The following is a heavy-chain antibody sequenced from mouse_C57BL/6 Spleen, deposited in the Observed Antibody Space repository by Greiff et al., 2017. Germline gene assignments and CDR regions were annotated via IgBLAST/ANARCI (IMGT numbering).Heavy chain of an antibody. CDR3: ARDGLWAMDY. Sequence: VQLQQPGAELVKPGASVKMSCKASGYTFTSYWITGVKQRPGQGLEWIGDIYPGSGSTNYNEKFKSKATLTVDTSYSTAYMQLSSLTSEDSAVYYCARDGLWAMDYWGQGTSVTVSS. CDR2: IYPGSGST. CDR1: GYTFTSYW. J-gene: IGHJ4*01. V-gene: IGHV1-55*01. D-gene: IGHD1-1*02.